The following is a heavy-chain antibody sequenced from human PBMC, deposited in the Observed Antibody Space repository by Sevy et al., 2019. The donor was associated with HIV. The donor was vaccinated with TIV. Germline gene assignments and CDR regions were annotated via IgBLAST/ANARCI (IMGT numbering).Heavy chain of an antibody. Sequence: QPSETLSLTCAVYGGSFSGYYWSWIRQPPGKGLEWIGEINHSGSTNYNPSLKSRVTISVDTSKNQFSLKLSSVTAADTAVYYCARAVRTVPALPGYYYGMDVWGQGTTVTVSS. CDR2: INHSGST. CDR3: ARAVRTVPALPGYYYGMDV. D-gene: IGHD3-10*01. V-gene: IGHV4-34*01. CDR1: GGSFSGYY. J-gene: IGHJ6*02.